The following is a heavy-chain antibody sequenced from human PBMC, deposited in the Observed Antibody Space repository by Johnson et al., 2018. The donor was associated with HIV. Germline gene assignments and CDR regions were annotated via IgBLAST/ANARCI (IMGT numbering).Heavy chain of an antibody. Sequence: VQLVESWGRVVRRGGSLRLSCDDYGMSWVRQAPGKGLEWGSGINWNGGSTTYADSVKGRFTISRDNAKNSLDLQMNSLRGEDTAVYYCAKDRIMVRGVIGAFDIWGQGKMVTVSS. D-gene: IGHD3-10*01. CDR3: AKDRIMVRGVIGAFDI. V-gene: IGHV3-20*04. J-gene: IGHJ3*02. CDR1: DYG. CDR2: INWNGGST.